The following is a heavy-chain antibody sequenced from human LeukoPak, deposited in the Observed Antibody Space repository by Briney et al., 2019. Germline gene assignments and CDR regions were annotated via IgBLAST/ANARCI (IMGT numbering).Heavy chain of an antibody. Sequence: PSETLSLTCTVSGGSISSYYWSWIRQPPGKGLEWIGSMYYSGSTNYEPSLKSRVTISVDTSKNQFSLKLSSVTAADTAVYYCARQAYCSGTSCYPFDYWGQGTLVTVS. D-gene: IGHD2-2*01. CDR1: GGSISSYY. CDR2: MYYSGST. V-gene: IGHV4-59*08. J-gene: IGHJ4*02. CDR3: ARQAYCSGTSCYPFDY.